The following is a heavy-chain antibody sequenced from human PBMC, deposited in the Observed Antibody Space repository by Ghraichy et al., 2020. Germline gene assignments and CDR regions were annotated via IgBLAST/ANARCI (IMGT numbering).Heavy chain of an antibody. CDR3: AKVGDSSGYSYVPDY. J-gene: IGHJ4*02. CDR1: RFTFSNYA. D-gene: IGHD3-22*01. Sequence: GESLNISCAASRFTFSNYAMSWVRQAPGKGLEWVSAISGSGGSTYYADSVKGRFTISRDNSKNTLYLQMDSLRAEDTAVYYCAKVGDSSGYSYVPDYWGQGTLVTVSS. V-gene: IGHV3-23*01. CDR2: ISGSGGST.